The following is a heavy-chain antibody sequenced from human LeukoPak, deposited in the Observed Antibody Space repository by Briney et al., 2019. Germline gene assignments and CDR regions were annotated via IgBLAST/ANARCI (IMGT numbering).Heavy chain of an antibody. J-gene: IGHJ2*01. CDR1: GGTLSSYA. CDR3: ARDQPNNYYDSSRWYFDL. V-gene: IGHV1-69*04. Sequence: SVKVSCKASGGTLSSYAICWVRQAPGQGLEWMGRIIPILGIAHYAQKLQGRVTITADQSTSTEYMELSSLRSEDTAVYYCARDQPNNYYDSSRWYFDLWGRGTLVTVSS. D-gene: IGHD3-22*01. CDR2: IIPILGIA.